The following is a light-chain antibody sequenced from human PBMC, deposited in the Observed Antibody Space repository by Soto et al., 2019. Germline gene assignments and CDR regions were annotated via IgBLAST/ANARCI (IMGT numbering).Light chain of an antibody. CDR2: EVS. V-gene: IGLV2-23*02. J-gene: IGLJ1*01. Sequence: QSVLTQPASVSGSPGQSITISCTGTHSDVGSYNLVSWYQQHPGKAPKVIIYEVSERPSGVSDRFSGSKSGNTASLMISGLQAEDEADYYCCSYAGSTTQTYVFGSGTXVTVL. CDR1: HSDVGSYNL. CDR3: CSYAGSTTQTYV.